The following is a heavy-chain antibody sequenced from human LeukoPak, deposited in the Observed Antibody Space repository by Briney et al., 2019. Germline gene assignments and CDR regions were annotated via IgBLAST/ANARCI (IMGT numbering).Heavy chain of an antibody. CDR2: INHSGST. CDR1: GGSFSGYY. J-gene: IGHJ5*02. CDR3: ARAFGRGYSYGT. V-gene: IGHV4-34*01. Sequence: RPSETLSLTCAVYGGSFSGYYWSWIRQPPGKGLEWIGEINHSGSTNYNPSLKSRVTISVDTSKNHFSLKLSSVTAADTAVYYCARAFGRGYSYGTWGQGTLVTVSS. D-gene: IGHD5-18*01.